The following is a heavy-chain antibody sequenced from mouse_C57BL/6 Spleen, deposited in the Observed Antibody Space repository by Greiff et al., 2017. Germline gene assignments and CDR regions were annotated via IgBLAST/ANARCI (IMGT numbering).Heavy chain of an antibody. V-gene: IGHV1-76*01. CDR3: ARSLYDGNKGAMDY. Sequence: VQLQQSGAELVRPGASVKLSCKASGYTFTDYYINWVKQRPGQGLEWIARIYPGSGNTYYNEKFKGKATLTAEKSSSTAYMQLSSLTSEDSAVYFCARSLYDGNKGAMDYWGQGTSVTVSS. J-gene: IGHJ4*01. D-gene: IGHD2-1*01. CDR1: GYTFTDYY. CDR2: IYPGSGNT.